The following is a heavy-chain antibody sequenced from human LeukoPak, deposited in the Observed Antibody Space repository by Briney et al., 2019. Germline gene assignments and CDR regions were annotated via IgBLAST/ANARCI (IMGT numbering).Heavy chain of an antibody. CDR2: INAGNGNT. V-gene: IGHV1-3*01. D-gene: IGHD1-26*01. J-gene: IGHJ6*02. CDR1: GYTFTSYA. Sequence: ASVTVSCKASGYTFTSYAMHWVRQAPGQRLEWMGWINAGNGNTKYSQKFQGRVTITGDTSASTAYMELSSLRSEDTAVYYCARDLVGATSVYYYYGMDVWGQGTTVTVSS. CDR3: ARDLVGATSVYYYYGMDV.